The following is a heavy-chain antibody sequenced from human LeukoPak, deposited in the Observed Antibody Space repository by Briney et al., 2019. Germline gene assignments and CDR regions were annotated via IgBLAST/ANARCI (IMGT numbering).Heavy chain of an antibody. V-gene: IGHV4-59*01. CDR3: AKGGGWSAY. J-gene: IGHJ4*02. D-gene: IGHD6-19*01. CDR2: SHYSGNT. CDR1: GGSISSDY. Sequence: SETLSRTCTVSGGSISSDYWSWIRQPPGKGLEWIGYSHYSGNTNYNPSLNSRVSISVDMSKNQFSLRLSSVIAADTAVYYCAKGGGWSAYWGQGTLVTVSS.